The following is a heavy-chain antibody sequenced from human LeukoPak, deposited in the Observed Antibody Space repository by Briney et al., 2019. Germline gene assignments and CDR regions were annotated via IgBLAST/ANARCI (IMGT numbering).Heavy chain of an antibody. V-gene: IGHV3-23*01. CDR3: AKTVAGGTAFLDY. CDR2: TVGGGDGT. CDR1: GFTFSSTS. Sequence: PGGSLRLSCAASGFTFSSTSMSWVRQAPGKGLEWVAVTVGGGDGTYYADSVKGRFTISRDNSKNTLYLQMNSLRAEDTAVYYCAKTVAGGTAFLDYWGQGTLVTVSS. D-gene: IGHD6-19*01. J-gene: IGHJ4*02.